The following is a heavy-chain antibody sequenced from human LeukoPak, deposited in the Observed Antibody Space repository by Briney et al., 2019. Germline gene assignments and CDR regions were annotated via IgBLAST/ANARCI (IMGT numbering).Heavy chain of an antibody. CDR1: GFTFSSYG. CDR3: AKPSFYGGDAFDI. J-gene: IGHJ3*02. D-gene: IGHD4-17*01. CDR2: ISYDGSNK. Sequence: PGGSLRLSCAASGFTFSSYGMHWVRQAPGKGLEWVAVISYDGSNKYYADSVKGRFTISRDNSKNTLYLQMNSLRAEDTAVYYCAKPSFYGGDAFDIWGQGTMVTVSS. V-gene: IGHV3-30*18.